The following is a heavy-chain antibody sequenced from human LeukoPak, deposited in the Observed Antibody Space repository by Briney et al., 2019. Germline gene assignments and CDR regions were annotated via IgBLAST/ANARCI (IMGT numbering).Heavy chain of an antibody. CDR3: ARGGPPPWLYEVDP. J-gene: IGHJ5*02. CDR1: GGTFSSYA. V-gene: IGHV1-69*05. D-gene: IGHD2-8*01. Sequence: SVKVSCKASGGTFSSYAISWVRQAPGQGLEWMGGIIPIFGTANYAQKFRGRVTMTRDMSTSTVYMELSSLRSEDTAVYYCARGGPPPWLYEVDPWGQGTLVTVSS. CDR2: IIPIFGTA.